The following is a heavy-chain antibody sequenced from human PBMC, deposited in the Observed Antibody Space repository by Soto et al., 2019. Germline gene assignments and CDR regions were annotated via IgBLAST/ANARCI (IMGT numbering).Heavy chain of an antibody. Sequence: SETLSLTCTVSGGSVSSGSYYWSWIRQPPGKGLEWIGYIYYSGSTNYNPSLKSRVTISVDTSKNQFSLKLSSVAAADTAVYYCARALSSSPAITYWGQGTLVTVSS. J-gene: IGHJ4*02. CDR2: IYYSGST. CDR1: GGSVSSGSYY. CDR3: ARALSSSPAITY. V-gene: IGHV4-61*01. D-gene: IGHD6-13*01.